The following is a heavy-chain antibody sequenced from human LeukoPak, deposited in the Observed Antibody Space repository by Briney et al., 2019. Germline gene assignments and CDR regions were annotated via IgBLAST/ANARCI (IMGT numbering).Heavy chain of an antibody. CDR2: INPDSGRT. J-gene: IGHJ4*02. Sequence: GASVKVSCKTSGYTFTNYGLNWVRQAPGQGLEWMGWINPDSGRTNYAQKFRGRVTLTSDTSTTTAYMELRSLRSDDTAVYYCARHRPSSGKGLDYWGQGTLVTVSS. D-gene: IGHD3-22*01. V-gene: IGHV1-18*01. CDR3: ARHRPSSGKGLDY. CDR1: GYTFTNYG.